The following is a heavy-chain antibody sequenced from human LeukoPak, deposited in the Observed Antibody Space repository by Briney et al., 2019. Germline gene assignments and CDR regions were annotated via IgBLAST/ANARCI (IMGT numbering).Heavy chain of an antibody. CDR1: GGSFSGYY. CDR3: ARASYGDYEDGAFDI. V-gene: IGHV4-34*01. Sequence: SETLSLTCAVYGGSFSGYYWSWIRQPPGKGLEWIGEINHSGSTNYNPSLKSRVTISVDTSKNQFSLKLSSVTAADTAVYYCARASYGDYEDGAFDIWGQGTMVTVSS. D-gene: IGHD4-17*01. CDR2: INHSGST. J-gene: IGHJ3*02.